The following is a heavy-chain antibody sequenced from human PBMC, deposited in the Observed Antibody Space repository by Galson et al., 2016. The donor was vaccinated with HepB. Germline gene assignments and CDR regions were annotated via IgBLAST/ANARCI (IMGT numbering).Heavy chain of an antibody. V-gene: IGHV3-11*01. CDR1: GFTFSDYY. Sequence: SLRLSCAASGFTFSDYYMSWIRQAPGKGLEWVAYIRNTGTTTYYADSVKGRFTISRDNAKRSLYLQMNSLRDEDTAFYYCTKESRGVLGTNWGQGTLVTVSS. CDR3: TKESRGVLGTN. CDR2: IRNTGTTT. J-gene: IGHJ4*02. D-gene: IGHD6-13*01.